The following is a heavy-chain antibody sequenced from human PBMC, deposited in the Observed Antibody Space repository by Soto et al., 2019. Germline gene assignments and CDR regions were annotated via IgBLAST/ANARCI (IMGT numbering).Heavy chain of an antibody. CDR1: GGTISNSNW. CDR2: IYHSGST. Sequence: SDTLSPTSPDSGGTISNSNWWSWVRQPPGKGLEWIGEIYHSGSTNYNPSLKSRVTISVDKSKNQFALKLSSVTAADTAVYYCARVSGSYYYGMDVWGQGTTVT. J-gene: IGHJ6*02. CDR3: ARVSGSYYYGMDV. D-gene: IGHD1-26*01. V-gene: IGHV4-4*02.